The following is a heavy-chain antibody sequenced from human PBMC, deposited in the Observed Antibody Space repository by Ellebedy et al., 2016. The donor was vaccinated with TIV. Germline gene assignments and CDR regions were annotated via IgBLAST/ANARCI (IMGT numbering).Heavy chain of an antibody. CDR2: IIPILGIA. V-gene: IGHV1-69*04. Sequence: ASVKVSCEASGGTFGSYAISWVRQAPGQGLEWMGRIIPILGIANYAQKFQGRVTITADKSTSTAYMELSRLRSDDTAVYYCARGDTAMVEYYYGMDVWGQGTTVTVSS. CDR1: GGTFGSYA. J-gene: IGHJ6*02. CDR3: ARGDTAMVEYYYGMDV. D-gene: IGHD5-18*01.